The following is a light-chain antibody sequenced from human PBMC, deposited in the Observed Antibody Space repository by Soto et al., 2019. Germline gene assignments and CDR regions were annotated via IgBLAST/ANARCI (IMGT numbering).Light chain of an antibody. Sequence: EIVLTQSPATLSLSPGERATLSCRASQRMSSNYLAWYQQKPGQAPRLLIYGTSSRATGIPDRFSGSGSGTDFTLTISRLEPEDSAVYYCQQYGTLPPRYTFGQGTKLEIK. J-gene: IGKJ2*01. V-gene: IGKV3-20*01. CDR3: QQYGTLPPRYT. CDR1: QRMSSNY. CDR2: GTS.